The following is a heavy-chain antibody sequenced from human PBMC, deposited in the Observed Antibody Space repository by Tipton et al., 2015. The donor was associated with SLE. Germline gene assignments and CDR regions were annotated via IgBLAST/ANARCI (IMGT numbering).Heavy chain of an antibody. V-gene: IGHV3-48*04. Sequence: GSLRLSCAASGFTFSSYGMHWVRQAPGKGLEWVSYISSSGSTIYYADSVKGRFTISRDNAKNSLYLQMNSLRAEDTAVYYCAKVASSGYFPFDYWGQRTLVTVSS. D-gene: IGHD3-22*01. CDR1: GFTFSSYG. CDR3: AKVASSGYFPFDY. CDR2: ISSSGSTI. J-gene: IGHJ4*02.